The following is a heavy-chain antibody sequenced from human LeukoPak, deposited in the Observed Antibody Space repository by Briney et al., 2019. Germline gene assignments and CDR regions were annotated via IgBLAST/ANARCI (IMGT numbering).Heavy chain of an antibody. CDR1: GYTFTSYY. CDR2: INPSGGST. V-gene: IGHV1-46*01. CDR3: ARVRNYYDSSGPLDY. J-gene: IGHJ4*02. D-gene: IGHD3-22*01. Sequence: ASVKVSCKASGYTFTSYYMHWVRQAPGQALEWMGIINPSGGSTSYAQKFQGRVTMTRDMSTSTVYMELSSLRSEDTAVYYCARVRNYYDSSGPLDYWGQGTLVTVSS.